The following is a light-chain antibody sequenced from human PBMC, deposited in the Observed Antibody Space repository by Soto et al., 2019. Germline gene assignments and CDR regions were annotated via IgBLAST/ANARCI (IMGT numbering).Light chain of an antibody. CDR2: GAS. V-gene: IGKV3-20*01. CDR1: QSVRSSY. CDR3: QHYDSLS. Sequence: EIVLTQSPGTLSLSPGERATLSCRASQSVRSSYLAWYQQKPGQAPRLLIYGASSRATGIPDRFTGSGSGTDFTLTISRLEPEDFAVYYCQHYDSLSFCQGTRLEIK. J-gene: IGKJ5*01.